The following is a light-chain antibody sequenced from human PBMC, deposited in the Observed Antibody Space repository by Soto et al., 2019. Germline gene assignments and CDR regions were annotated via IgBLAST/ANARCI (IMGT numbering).Light chain of an antibody. CDR2: GAS. CDR1: QSVSSSY. Sequence: EIVLTQTPGTRSLSPGERATLSCRASQSVSSSYLAWYQQKPGQAPRLLIYGASSRATGIPDRFSGSGSGTDFTLTISRLEPEDSAVYYCQQYGRSPPRFTFGPGTKVDIK. CDR3: QQYGRSPPRFT. V-gene: IGKV3-20*01. J-gene: IGKJ3*01.